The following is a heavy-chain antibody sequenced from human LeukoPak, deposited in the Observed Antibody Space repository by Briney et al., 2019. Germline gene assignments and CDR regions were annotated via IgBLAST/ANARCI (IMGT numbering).Heavy chain of an antibody. Sequence: ASVKVSCKASGYTFISYGISWVRQAPGQGLEWMGWISAYNGNTNYAQKLQGRVTMTTDTSTSTAYMELRSLRSDDTAVYYCARGEASSGRYFFDYWEQGTLVTVSS. CDR2: ISAYNGNT. V-gene: IGHV1-18*01. D-gene: IGHD6-19*01. J-gene: IGHJ4*02. CDR1: GYTFISYG. CDR3: ARGEASSGRYFFDY.